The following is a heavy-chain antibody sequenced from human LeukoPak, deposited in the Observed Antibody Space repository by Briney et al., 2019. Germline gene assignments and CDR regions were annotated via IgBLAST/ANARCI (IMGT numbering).Heavy chain of an antibody. CDR3: AKRPDYYDSSGYYFDY. Sequence: GGSLRLSCAASGFTFSTYTMNWVRQAPGKGLEWVSYISGSSGIIDYADSVRGRFTISRDNAKNSLYLQMNSLRAEDTAVYYCAKRPDYYDSSGYYFDYWGQGTLVTVSS. CDR1: GFTFSTYT. J-gene: IGHJ4*02. V-gene: IGHV3-48*01. D-gene: IGHD3-22*01. CDR2: ISGSSGII.